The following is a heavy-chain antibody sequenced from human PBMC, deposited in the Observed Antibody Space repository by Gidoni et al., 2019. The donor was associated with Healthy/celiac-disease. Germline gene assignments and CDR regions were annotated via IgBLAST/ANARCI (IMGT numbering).Heavy chain of an antibody. J-gene: IGHJ5*02. V-gene: IGHV4-31*03. CDR3: ARDSGEYCSSTSCYSGFDP. CDR2: IYYSGST. CDR1: GGSISSGGYY. D-gene: IGHD2-2*01. Sequence: QVQLQESGPGLVKPSQTLSLTCTVSGGSISSGGYYWSWIRQHPGKGLEWIGYIYYSGSTYYNPSLKSRVTISVDTSKNQFSLKLSSVTAADTAVYYCARDSGEYCSSTSCYSGFDPWGQGTLVTVSS.